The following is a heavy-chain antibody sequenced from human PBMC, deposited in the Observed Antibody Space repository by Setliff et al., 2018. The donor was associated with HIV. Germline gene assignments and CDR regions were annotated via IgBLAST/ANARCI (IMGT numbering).Heavy chain of an antibody. J-gene: IGHJ5*02. Sequence: GALRLSCAASGFAFSFYAMNWVRQAPGKGLEWVSSISSSSSYIYYADSVKGRFTISRDNSKNTLYLQMNSLRAEDTAVYYCARVSPWFDPWGQGTLVTVSS. CDR3: ARVSPWFDP. CDR2: ISSSSSYI. CDR1: GFAFSFYA. V-gene: IGHV3-21*04.